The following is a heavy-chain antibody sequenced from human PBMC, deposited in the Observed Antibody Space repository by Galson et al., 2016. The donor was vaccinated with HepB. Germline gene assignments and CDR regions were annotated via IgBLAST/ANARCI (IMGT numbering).Heavy chain of an antibody. D-gene: IGHD1-26*01. Sequence: SLRLSCAASGFSFSSYEMNWVRQAPGKGLERVAYTNAGGGKLYYPDSVRGRFTISRDNAQESLYLQMNSLTAEDTGLYYCVRDGATWQFDFWGRGTLVTVSP. CDR3: VRDGATWQFDF. CDR1: GFSFSSYE. J-gene: IGHJ2*01. V-gene: IGHV3-48*03. CDR2: TNAGGGKL.